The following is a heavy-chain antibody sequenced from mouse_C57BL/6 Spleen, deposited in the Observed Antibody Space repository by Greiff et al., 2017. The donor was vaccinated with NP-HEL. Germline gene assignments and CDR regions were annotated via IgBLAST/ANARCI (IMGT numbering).Heavy chain of an antibody. Sequence: EVKLEESGGGLVQPGGSMKLSCVASGFTFSNYWMNWVRQSPEKGLEWVAQIRLKSDNYATHYAESVKGRFTISRDDSKSSVYLQMTNLRAEDTGIYYCTGWLLRGAMDYWGQGTSVTVSS. CDR3: TGWLLRGAMDY. CDR2: IRLKSDNYAT. CDR1: GFTFSNYW. V-gene: IGHV6-3*01. D-gene: IGHD1-1*01. J-gene: IGHJ4*01.